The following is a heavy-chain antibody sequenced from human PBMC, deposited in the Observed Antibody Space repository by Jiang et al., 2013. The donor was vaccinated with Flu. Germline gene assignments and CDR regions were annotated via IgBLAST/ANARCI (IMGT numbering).Heavy chain of an antibody. CDR1: GAPISTHY. V-gene: IGHV4-59*11. D-gene: IGHD1-1*01. Sequence: GPGLVKPSETLSLTCHVSGAPISTHYWNWFRQPPGKGLEWIGDIYGGNARYNPSLKGRVTIAADTSKSQFSLDLTSVTAADTAVYYCARDVEVPNWDALDAWGRGTMVTVSS. J-gene: IGHJ3*01. CDR3: ARDVEVPNWDALDA. CDR2: IYGGNA.